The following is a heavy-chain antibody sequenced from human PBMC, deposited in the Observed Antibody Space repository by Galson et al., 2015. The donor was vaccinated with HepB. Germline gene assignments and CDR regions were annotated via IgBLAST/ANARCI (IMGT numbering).Heavy chain of an antibody. Sequence: SLRLSCAASGFTFSNYGMHWVRQAPGKGLEWVAVISYDGSNEYYADSVQGRFTISSDNSKNTLYLQMNSLRAEDTALYYCAKDPYLDSALAGTMAGFDYWGQGTLVTVSS. CDR2: ISYDGSNE. V-gene: IGHV3-30*18. D-gene: IGHD6-19*01. CDR1: GFTFSNYG. J-gene: IGHJ4*02. CDR3: AKDPYLDSALAGTMAGFDY.